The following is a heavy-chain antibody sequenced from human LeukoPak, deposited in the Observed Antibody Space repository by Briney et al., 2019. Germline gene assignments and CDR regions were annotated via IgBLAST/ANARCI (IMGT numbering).Heavy chain of an antibody. Sequence: SVKVSCKASGGTFSSYAISWVRQAPGQGLEWMGGIIPIFGTANYAQKFQGRVTITTDESTSTAYMELSSLRSEVTAVYYCARRGIAVAGSYFDYWGQGTLVTVSS. D-gene: IGHD6-19*01. J-gene: IGHJ4*02. CDR1: GGTFSSYA. CDR3: ARRGIAVAGSYFDY. CDR2: IIPIFGTA. V-gene: IGHV1-69*05.